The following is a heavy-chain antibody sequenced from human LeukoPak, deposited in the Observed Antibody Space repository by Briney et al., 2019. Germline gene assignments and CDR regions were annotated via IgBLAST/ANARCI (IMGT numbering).Heavy chain of an antibody. Sequence: PGRSLRLSCAASGFTFSSYAMHWVRQAPGKGLEWVAVISYDGSNKYYADSVKGRFTISRDNSKNTLYLQMNSLRAEDTAVYYCAKPRGSYDAFDVWGQGTMVAVSS. D-gene: IGHD1-26*01. CDR1: GFTFSSYA. CDR2: ISYDGSNK. V-gene: IGHV3-30*04. J-gene: IGHJ3*01. CDR3: AKPRGSYDAFDV.